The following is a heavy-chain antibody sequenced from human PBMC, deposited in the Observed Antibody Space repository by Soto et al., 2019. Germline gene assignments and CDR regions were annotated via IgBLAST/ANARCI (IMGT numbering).Heavy chain of an antibody. J-gene: IGHJ6*02. Sequence: QVQLQESGPGLVKPSETLSLTCTVSGGSISSYYWSWIRQPPGKGLEWIGYIYYSGSTNYNPSLKRRVTISVDTSKNLFSLMLSSVTAADTAVYYCARLRRIAAAGRSYYYGMDVWGQGTTVTVSS. V-gene: IGHV4-59*08. CDR1: GGSISSYY. D-gene: IGHD6-13*01. CDR3: ARLRRIAAAGRSYYYGMDV. CDR2: IYYSGST.